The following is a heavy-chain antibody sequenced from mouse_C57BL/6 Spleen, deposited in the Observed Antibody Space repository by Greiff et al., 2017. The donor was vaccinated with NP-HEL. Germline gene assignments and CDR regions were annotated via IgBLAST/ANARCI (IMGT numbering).Heavy chain of an antibody. V-gene: IGHV1-54*01. J-gene: IGHJ1*03. CDR1: GYAFTNYL. Sequence: QVQLKQSGAELVRPGTSVKVSCKASGYAFTNYLIEWVKQRPGQGLEWIGVFNPGSGGTNYNEKFKGKATLTADKSSSTAYMQLSSLAYEESAVYFCARLGDDGWYFDVWGTGTTVTVSS. CDR3: ARLGDDGWYFDV. CDR2: FNPGSGGT.